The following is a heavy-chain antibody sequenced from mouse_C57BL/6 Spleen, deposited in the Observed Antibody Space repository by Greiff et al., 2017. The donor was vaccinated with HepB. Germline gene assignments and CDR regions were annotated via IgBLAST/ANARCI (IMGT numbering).Heavy chain of an antibody. Sequence: QLQQSGPELVKPGASVKIPCKASGYTFTDYNMDWVKQSHGKSLEWIGDINPNNGGTIYNQKFKGKATLTVDKSSSTAYMELRSLTSEDTAVYYCARSPSYGSSFYWYFDVWGTGTTVTVSS. CDR3: ARSPSYGSSFYWYFDV. V-gene: IGHV1-18*01. CDR1: GYTFTDYN. D-gene: IGHD1-1*01. J-gene: IGHJ1*03. CDR2: INPNNGGT.